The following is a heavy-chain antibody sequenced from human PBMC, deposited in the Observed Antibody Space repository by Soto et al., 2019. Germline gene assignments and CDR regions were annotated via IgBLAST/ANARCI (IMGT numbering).Heavy chain of an antibody. V-gene: IGHV1-69*01. CDR1: GGTFSSYA. CDR2: IIPIFGTA. J-gene: IGHJ3*02. D-gene: IGHD6-13*01. Sequence: QVQLVQSGAEVKKPGSSVKVSCKASGGTFSSYAISWVRQAPGQGLEWMGGIIPIFGTANYAQKFQRRVTITADVSTRTAYMELSSLRSEDTAVNYCARAGAASGTAFIDLRAFAIWGQGTMVTVSS. CDR3: ARAGAASGTAFIDLRAFAI.